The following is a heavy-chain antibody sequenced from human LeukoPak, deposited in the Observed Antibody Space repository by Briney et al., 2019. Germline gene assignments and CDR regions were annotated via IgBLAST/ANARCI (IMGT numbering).Heavy chain of an antibody. CDR2: ISGDGVST. J-gene: IGHJ4*02. Sequence: PGGSLRLSCAASGFTFSSYGMHWVRQAPGKGLEWVSSISGDGVSTYYTASVRGRFTVSRDSSKNTLYLQMNSLRAEDTALYYCAKDLAVVGATTGYFDHWGPGTLVTVSS. D-gene: IGHD1-26*01. CDR1: GFTFSSYG. CDR3: AKDLAVVGATTGYFDH. V-gene: IGHV3-23*01.